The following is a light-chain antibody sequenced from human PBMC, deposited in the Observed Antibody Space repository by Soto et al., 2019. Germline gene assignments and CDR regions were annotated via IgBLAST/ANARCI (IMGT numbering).Light chain of an antibody. Sequence: AIQMTQSPSSLSASVGDGVTITCLASQGIRNDLGWYQQKPGKAPKLLIYSASSLQSGVPSRFSGSGSGTDFTLTISSLQPEDFATYFCLQDHTSPLTFGQGTKVDIK. CDR3: LQDHTSPLT. V-gene: IGKV1-6*01. J-gene: IGKJ1*01. CDR2: SAS. CDR1: QGIRND.